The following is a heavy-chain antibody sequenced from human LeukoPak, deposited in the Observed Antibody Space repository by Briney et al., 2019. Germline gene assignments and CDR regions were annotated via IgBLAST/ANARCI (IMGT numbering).Heavy chain of an antibody. V-gene: IGHV4-4*07. D-gene: IGHD3-10*01. CDR1: GGSNSGDY. J-gene: IGHJ5*02. CDR3: ARGYASGCYST. Sequence: SETLSLTCTMSGGSNSGDYWSWIRQPAGEGLEWIERIYPSGSTYLTPSLKSRVSMSVDMSKSQIFLKVDSVTAADTAVYYCARGYASGCYSTWGQGILVTVSS. CDR2: IYPSGST.